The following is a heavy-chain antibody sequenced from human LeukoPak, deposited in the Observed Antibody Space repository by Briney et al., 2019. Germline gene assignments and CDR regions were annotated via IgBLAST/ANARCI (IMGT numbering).Heavy chain of an antibody. Sequence: PSETLSLTCTVSGGSISSYYWSWIRQPAGKGLEWIGRIYTSGSTSYNPSLKSRVTMSVDTSKNQFSLKLSSVTAADTAVYYCARSRYYYGSGSYPFDYWGQGTLVTVSS. V-gene: IGHV4-4*07. CDR2: IYTSGST. J-gene: IGHJ4*02. CDR3: ARSRYYYGSGSYPFDY. D-gene: IGHD3-10*01. CDR1: GGSISSYY.